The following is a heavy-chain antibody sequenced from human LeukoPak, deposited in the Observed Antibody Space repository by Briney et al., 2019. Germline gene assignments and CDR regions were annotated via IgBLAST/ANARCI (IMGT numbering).Heavy chain of an antibody. CDR3: ATELYCSGGSCYSENFRYY. J-gene: IGHJ4*02. V-gene: IGHV1-24*01. Sequence: GASVKVSCKASGYTFTGYYMHWVRQAPGKGLEWMGGFDPEDGETIYAQKFQGRVTMTEDTSTDTAYMELSSLRSEDTAVYYCATELYCSGGSCYSENFRYYWGQGTLVTVSS. CDR2: FDPEDGET. D-gene: IGHD2-15*01. CDR1: GYTFTGYY.